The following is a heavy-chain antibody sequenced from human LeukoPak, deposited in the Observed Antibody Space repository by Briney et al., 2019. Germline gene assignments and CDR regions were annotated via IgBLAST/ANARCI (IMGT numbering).Heavy chain of an antibody. D-gene: IGHD3-22*01. CDR2: IYYSGST. J-gene: IGHJ4*02. Sequence: SETLSLTCTVSGGSISSNNYYWGWIRQPPGKGLEWIGSIYYSGSTYYNPSLKSRVTISVDTSKNQFSLKLSSVTAADTAVYYCATRGSYYYDSSGYYRHYFDYWGQGTLVTVSS. CDR3: ATRGSYYYDSSGYYRHYFDY. CDR1: GGSISSNNYY. V-gene: IGHV4-39*07.